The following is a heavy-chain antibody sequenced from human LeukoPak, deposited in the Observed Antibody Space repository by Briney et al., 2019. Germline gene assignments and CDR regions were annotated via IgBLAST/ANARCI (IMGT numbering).Heavy chain of an antibody. J-gene: IGHJ3*02. CDR3: ARGYCSGGSCYLSIANDAFDI. Sequence: ASVKVSCKASGGTFSSYAISWVRQAPGQGLEWMGGIIPIFGTANYAQKFQGRVTITADESTSTAYMELSSLRSEDTAVYYCARGYCSGGSCYLSIANDAFDIWGQGTMVTVSS. CDR2: IIPIFGTA. D-gene: IGHD2-15*01. V-gene: IGHV1-69*01. CDR1: GGTFSSYA.